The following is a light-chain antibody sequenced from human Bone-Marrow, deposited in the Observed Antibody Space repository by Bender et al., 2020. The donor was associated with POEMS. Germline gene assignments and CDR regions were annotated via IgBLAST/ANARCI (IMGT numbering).Light chain of an antibody. CDR1: SRDVGGYDY. CDR3: CSYAGAYTVV. Sequence: QSVLTQPPSVSGAPGQRVTISCTGTSRDVGGYDYVSWYQQHPGKAPKVVLFDVTKRPSGVPDRFSGFKSGNTASLIISGLQADDEADYYCCSYAGAYTVVFGGGTRLTVL. CDR2: DVT. V-gene: IGLV2-11*01. J-gene: IGLJ2*01.